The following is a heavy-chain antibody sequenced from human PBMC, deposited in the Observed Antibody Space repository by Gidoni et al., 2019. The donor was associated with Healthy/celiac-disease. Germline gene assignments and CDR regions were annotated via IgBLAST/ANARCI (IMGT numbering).Heavy chain of an antibody. V-gene: IGHV3-9*01. J-gene: IGHJ4*02. D-gene: IGHD3-16*01. CDR1: GFTFDDYA. Sequence: EVQLVESGGGLVQPGRSLRLSCAASGFTFDDYAMHWVRQAPGKGLELVSGISGNSGSIGYADSVKGRFTISRDNAKNSLYLQMNSLRAEDTALYYCAKDGGTRPREYYFDYWGQGTLVTVSS. CDR3: AKDGGTRPREYYFDY. CDR2: ISGNSGSI.